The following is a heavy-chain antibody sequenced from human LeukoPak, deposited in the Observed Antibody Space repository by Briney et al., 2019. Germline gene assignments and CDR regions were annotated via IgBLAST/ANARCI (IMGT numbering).Heavy chain of an antibody. CDR1: GFTVSSNY. Sequence: GGSLRLSCAASGFTVSSNYMSCVRQTPGKGVEWVSVIYSGGSTYYADSVKGRFTISRDNSKNTLYLQMNSLRAEDTAVYYCARGGESGYPDYWGQGTLVTVSS. CDR2: IYSGGST. V-gene: IGHV3-53*01. D-gene: IGHD3-22*01. CDR3: ARGGESGYPDY. J-gene: IGHJ4*02.